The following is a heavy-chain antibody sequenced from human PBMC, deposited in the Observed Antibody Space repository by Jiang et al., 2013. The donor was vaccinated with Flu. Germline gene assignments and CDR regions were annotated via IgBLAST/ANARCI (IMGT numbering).Heavy chain of an antibody. CDR2: IYYSGST. J-gene: IGHJ4*02. V-gene: IGHV4-39*01. CDR3: ARQDGDYPMGGYFDY. Sequence: GPGLVKPSETLSLTCTVSGGSISSSSYYWGWIRQPPGKGLEWIGSIYYSGSTYYNPSLKSRVTISVDTSKNQFSLKLSSVTAADTAVYYCARQDGDYPMGGYFDYWGQGTLVTVSS. D-gene: IGHD4-17*01. CDR1: GGSISSSSYY.